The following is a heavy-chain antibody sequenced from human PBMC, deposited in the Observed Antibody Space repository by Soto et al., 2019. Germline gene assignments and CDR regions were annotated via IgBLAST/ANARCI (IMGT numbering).Heavy chain of an antibody. J-gene: IGHJ4*02. CDR1: GFTFSSYA. CDR2: ISGSGGST. D-gene: IGHD1-26*01. CDR3: ARRGSGSYYDY. V-gene: IGHV3-23*01. Sequence: EVQLLESGGGLVQPGGSLRLSCVASGFTFSSYAMRWVRQAPVKGLEWVSGISGSGGSTYYADSVKGRFTISRDNSKNTLYLQMNSLRAEDTAVYYCARRGSGSYYDYWGKGTLVTVSS.